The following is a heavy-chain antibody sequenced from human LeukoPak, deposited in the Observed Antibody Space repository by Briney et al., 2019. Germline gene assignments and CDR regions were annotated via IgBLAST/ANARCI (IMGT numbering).Heavy chain of an antibody. V-gene: IGHV1-2*02. CDR3: ARASYYYDSSGYPGYYFDY. CDR1: GYTFTDYY. CDR2: INPNSGGT. J-gene: IGHJ4*02. Sequence: ASVNVSCKASGYTFTDYYMHWVRQAPGQGLAGMGGINPNSGGTNYAQKVQGRVTMTRDTSISKDYMELSRLRSDDTAVYYCARASYYYDSSGYPGYYFDYWGQGTLVTVSS. D-gene: IGHD3-22*01.